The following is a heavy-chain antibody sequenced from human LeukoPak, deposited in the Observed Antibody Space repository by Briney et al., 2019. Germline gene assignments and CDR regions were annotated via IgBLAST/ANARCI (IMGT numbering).Heavy chain of an antibody. Sequence: SQTLSLTCTVAGGSISSGSYYWSWIRQPAGKGLEWIGRIYTSGSTNYNSSLKSRVTISVDTSKNQFSLKLSSVTAADTAVYYCARDATAFDIWGQGTMVTVSS. V-gene: IGHV4-61*02. J-gene: IGHJ3*02. CDR1: GGSISSGSYY. CDR3: ARDATAFDI. CDR2: IYTSGST.